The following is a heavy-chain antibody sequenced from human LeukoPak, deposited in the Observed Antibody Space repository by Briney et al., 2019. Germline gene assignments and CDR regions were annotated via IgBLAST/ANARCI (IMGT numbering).Heavy chain of an antibody. V-gene: IGHV4-39*07. J-gene: IGHJ3*02. Sequence: PSETLSLTCTVSGGSVSNSRVYWGWIRQTPGEGLEWIGSIYFNGRTYYNPSLKSRVTISVDTPKNQFSLKLSSVTAADTAVYYCARERLYCSSTSCYNDAFDIWGQGTMVTVSS. CDR3: ARERLYCSSTSCYNDAFDI. CDR2: IYFNGRT. CDR1: GGSVSNSRVY. D-gene: IGHD2-2*01.